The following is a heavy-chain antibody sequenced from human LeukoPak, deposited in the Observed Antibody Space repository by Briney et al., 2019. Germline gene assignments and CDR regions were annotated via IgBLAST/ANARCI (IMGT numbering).Heavy chain of an antibody. CDR2: ISSNGGDT. Sequence: GGSLRLSCAASGFTFSTYPMHWVRQAPGKGLEYVSAISSNGGDTYYANSVKGRFTSSRDNAKNTLYLQMGSLRAEDMAVYYCARVRSYDSGVYYYDYWGQGTLVTVSS. CDR3: ARVRSYDSGVYYYDY. CDR1: GFTFSTYP. J-gene: IGHJ4*02. V-gene: IGHV3-64*01. D-gene: IGHD3-22*01.